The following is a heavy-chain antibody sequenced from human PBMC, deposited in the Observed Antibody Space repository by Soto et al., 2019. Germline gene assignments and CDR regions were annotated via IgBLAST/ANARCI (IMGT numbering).Heavy chain of an antibody. CDR1: GFTFSSYS. D-gene: IGHD3-9*01. V-gene: IGHV3-48*02. CDR3: ARSRYYDILTGFSYYFDY. J-gene: IGHJ4*02. Sequence: EVQLVASGGGLVQPGGSLRLSCAASGFTFSSYSINWLRQAPGKGLEWVSYISSSSSTIYYADSGKGRFTISSDNAKNSLYRQMNSLRDEDTAVYYFARSRYYDILTGFSYYFDYWGQGTLVTVST. CDR2: ISSSSSTI.